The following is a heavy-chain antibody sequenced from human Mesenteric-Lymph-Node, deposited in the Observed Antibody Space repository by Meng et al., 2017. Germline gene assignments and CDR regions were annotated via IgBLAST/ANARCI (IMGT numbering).Heavy chain of an antibody. CDR2: IDRSGST. Sequence: SETLSLTCTVPGGPISSTNYYWSWIRQPAVKGLEWIGRIDRSGSTNFNSSLKGRLTISVDTSKNQFSLKLSSVTAADTAVYYCARLHDYYDSSGYYRYFDYWGQGMLVTVSS. J-gene: IGHJ4*02. CDR1: GGPISSTNYY. CDR3: ARLHDYYDSSGYYRYFDY. V-gene: IGHV4-61*02. D-gene: IGHD3-22*01.